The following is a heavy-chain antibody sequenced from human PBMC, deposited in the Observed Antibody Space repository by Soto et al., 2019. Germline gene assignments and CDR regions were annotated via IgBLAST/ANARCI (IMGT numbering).Heavy chain of an antibody. V-gene: IGHV3-21*01. CDR1: GFTFSSDS. J-gene: IGHJ4*02. D-gene: IGHD2-2*01. CDR3: ARDQCSSTSCYSF. Sequence: EVQLVESGGGLVKPGGSLRLSCAASGFTFSSDSMNWVRQAPGKGLEWVSSISSSSSYIYYADSVKGRFTISRDNAKNSLYLQMNSLRAEDTAVYYCARDQCSSTSCYSFWGQGTLVPVSS. CDR2: ISSSSSYI.